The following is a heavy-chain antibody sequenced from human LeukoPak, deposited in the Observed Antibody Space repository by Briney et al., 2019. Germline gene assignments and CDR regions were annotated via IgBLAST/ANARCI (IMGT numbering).Heavy chain of an antibody. J-gene: IGHJ4*02. D-gene: IGHD5-18*01. CDR3: AKGNGYSYGRYYFDY. CDR1: GFTLSSYA. Sequence: GGSLRLSCAASGFTLSSYAMGWVRQAPGKGLEWVSAITSSGGNTYYAESVKGRFTISRDNSKNTLYLQVNSLRAEDTAVYYCAKGNGYSYGRYYFDYWGQGTLVTVSS. CDR2: ITSSGGNT. V-gene: IGHV3-23*01.